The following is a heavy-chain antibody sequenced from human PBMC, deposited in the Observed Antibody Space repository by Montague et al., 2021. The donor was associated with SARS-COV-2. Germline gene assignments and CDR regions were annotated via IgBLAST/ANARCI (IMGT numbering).Heavy chain of an antibody. J-gene: IGHJ5*02. Sequence: SLRLSCAASGFSFSAYAMSWVRQAPGKGLKWVSAITPGGDIPYYADSVRGRFTISRDNARNTVYLQMDSLGVEDTAVYYCVKDTYGSFDPWGLGTLVTVSS. D-gene: IGHD5-24*01. V-gene: IGHV3-23*01. CDR3: VKDTYGSFDP. CDR1: GFSFSAYA. CDR2: ITPGGDIP.